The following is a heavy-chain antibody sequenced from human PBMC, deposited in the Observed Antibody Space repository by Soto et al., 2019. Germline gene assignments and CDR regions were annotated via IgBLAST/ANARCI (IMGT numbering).Heavy chain of an antibody. J-gene: IGHJ5*02. CDR3: ARAASGWSNNWFDP. CDR2: ISAGSSTI. Sequence: EVQLVESGGGFVQPGGSLRLSCAASGFTFSTYTMNWVRQAPGKGLEWVSYISAGSSTIYYADSVKGRFTVSRDNAKNTLYLQVDSLRDEDTAVYYCARAASGWSNNWFDPWGQGTLVTVSS. D-gene: IGHD6-19*01. V-gene: IGHV3-48*02. CDR1: GFTFSTYT.